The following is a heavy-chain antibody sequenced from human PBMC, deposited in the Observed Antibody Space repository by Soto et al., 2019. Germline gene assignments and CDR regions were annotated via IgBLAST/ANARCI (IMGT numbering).Heavy chain of an antibody. CDR2: ILNDGSNR. Sequence: ESGGGVVQPGRSLRLSCVASGFTFSNYGMHWVRQAPGKGLEWVAVILNDGSNRYHADSVKDRFTISRDNSKNMLYLQMNSLRAEDTAVYYCARDDEYSGNGMDVWGQGTTVTVS. CDR3: ARDDEYSGNGMDV. CDR1: GFTFSNYG. J-gene: IGHJ6*02. D-gene: IGHD3-10*01. V-gene: IGHV3-33*01.